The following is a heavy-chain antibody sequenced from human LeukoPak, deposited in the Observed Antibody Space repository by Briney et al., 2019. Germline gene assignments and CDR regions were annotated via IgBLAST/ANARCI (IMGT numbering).Heavy chain of an antibody. CDR3: AKDLVFGVVVVAGWFDP. J-gene: IGHJ5*02. V-gene: IGHV3-23*01. Sequence: GGSLRLSCAASGFTFSSYAMSWVRQAPGKGLEWVSAISGSGGSTYYADSVKGRFTISRGNSKNTLYLQMNSLRAEDTAVYYCAKDLVFGVVVVAGWFDPWGQGTLVTVSS. D-gene: IGHD2-2*01. CDR2: ISGSGGST. CDR1: GFTFSSYA.